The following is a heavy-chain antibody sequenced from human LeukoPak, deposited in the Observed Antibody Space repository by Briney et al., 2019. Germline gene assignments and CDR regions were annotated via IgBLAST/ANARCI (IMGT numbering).Heavy chain of an antibody. J-gene: IGHJ4*02. Sequence: SVKVSCKASGGTFSSYAISWVRQAPGQGLEWMGGIIPIFGTANYAQKFQGRVTITADESTSTAYMELSSLRSEDTAVYYCARDNYYDSSGYSTADDYWGQGTQVTVSS. CDR3: ARDNYYDSSGYSTADDY. D-gene: IGHD3-22*01. V-gene: IGHV1-69*13. CDR2: IIPIFGTA. CDR1: GGTFSSYA.